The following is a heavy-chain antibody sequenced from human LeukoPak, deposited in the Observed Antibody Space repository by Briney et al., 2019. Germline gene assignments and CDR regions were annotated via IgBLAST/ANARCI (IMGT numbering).Heavy chain of an antibody. Sequence: GGSLRLSCAASGFTVSTYGMSWVRQAPGKGLEWVSAISGRGGSTYYADSVKGRFTISRDNSKNTLYLQMNSLRAEDTAVYYCAKDLSPGTYDYWGQGTLVTVSS. V-gene: IGHV3-23*01. CDR2: ISGRGGST. J-gene: IGHJ4*02. CDR3: AKDLSPGTYDY. D-gene: IGHD1-1*01. CDR1: GFTVSTYG.